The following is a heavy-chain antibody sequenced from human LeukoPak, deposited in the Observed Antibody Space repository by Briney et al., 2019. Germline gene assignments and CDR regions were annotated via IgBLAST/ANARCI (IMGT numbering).Heavy chain of an antibody. D-gene: IGHD3-10*01. Sequence: PSETLSLTCAVSGGSISSSNWWSWVRQPPGKGLEWIGEIYHSGSTNYNPSLKSRVTISVDKSKNQFSLKLSSVTAADTAVYYCAREGYGSGYFQHWGPGTLLTVFS. CDR3: AREGYGSGYFQH. CDR2: IYHSGST. CDR1: GGSISSSNW. V-gene: IGHV4-4*02. J-gene: IGHJ1*01.